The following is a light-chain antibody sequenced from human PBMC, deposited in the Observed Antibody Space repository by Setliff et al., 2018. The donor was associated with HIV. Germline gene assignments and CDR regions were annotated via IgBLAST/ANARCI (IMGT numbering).Light chain of an antibody. CDR2: EVT. V-gene: IGLV2-14*01. CDR3: TSYRIANTWLFGGGTTTWL. CDR1: NSDIGDYNY. J-gene: IGLJ3*02. Sequence: QSVLAQPASVSGSPGQSITISCTGINSDIGDYNYVSWYQQHPGTAPKLIIYEVTNRPSGISNRFSGSKSGNTASLTISGLQAEDEADYYCTSYRIANTWLFGGGTTTWLFGGGTKVTVL.